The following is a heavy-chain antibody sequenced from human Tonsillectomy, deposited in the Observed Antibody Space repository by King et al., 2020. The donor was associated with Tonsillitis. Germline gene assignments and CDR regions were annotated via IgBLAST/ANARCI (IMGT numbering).Heavy chain of an antibody. D-gene: IGHD2-8*02. V-gene: IGHV1-2*02. J-gene: IGHJ4*02. CDR3: ARDTGGWRSFDY. CDR1: GYSFTGYF. CDR2: MNPDSGAT. Sequence: VQLVESGAEVKKPGASVKVSCKASGYSFTGYFVNWVRQAPGQGLEWMGWMNPDSGATNYALPFEGRVTMTRDTSTNTAYMELSSLRLDDTAVYFCARDTGGWRSFDYWGQGALVTVSS.